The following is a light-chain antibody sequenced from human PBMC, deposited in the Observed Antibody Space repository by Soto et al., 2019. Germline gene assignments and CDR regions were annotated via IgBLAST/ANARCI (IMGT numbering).Light chain of an antibody. CDR3: QSYGSSLSVDV. CDR1: SSNIGAGYD. Sequence: QSVLTQPPSVSGAPGQRVTISCTGSSSNIGAGYDVHWYQHLPGTAPKLIIYGNINRPSGVPDRFSGSKSGTSASLAITGLQAEDEADYYCQSYGSSLSVDVFGTGTKVTVL. J-gene: IGLJ1*01. V-gene: IGLV1-40*01. CDR2: GNI.